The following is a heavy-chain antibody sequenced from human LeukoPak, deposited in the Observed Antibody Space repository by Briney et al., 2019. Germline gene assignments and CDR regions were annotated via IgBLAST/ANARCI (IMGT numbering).Heavy chain of an antibody. CDR2: IYTSGST. Sequence: SEALSLTCTVSGGSISSSSYYWGWIRQPPGKGLEWIGRIYTSGSTNYNPSLKSRVTMSVDTSKNQFSLKLSSVTAADTAVYYCARSIMLFRSSGSNDAFDIWGQGTMVTVSS. CDR1: GGSISSSSYY. V-gene: IGHV4-61*05. D-gene: IGHD3-16*01. CDR3: ARSIMLFRSSGSNDAFDI. J-gene: IGHJ3*02.